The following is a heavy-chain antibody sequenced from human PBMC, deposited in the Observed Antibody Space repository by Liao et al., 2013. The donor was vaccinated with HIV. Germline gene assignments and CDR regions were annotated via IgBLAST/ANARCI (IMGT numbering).Heavy chain of an antibody. CDR3: ARSYSGYRSFDY. CDR1: GDLIRRDNYY. J-gene: IGHJ4*02. CDR2: IYTGMSTTGTT. D-gene: IGHD5-12*01. Sequence: QVRLQESGPGLVKPSQTLSLTCTVSGDLIRRDNYYWTWIRQPAGTGLEWIGHIYTGMSTTGTTNYNPSLRSRVTMSVDTSKNQFSLKLSSVTAADTAVYYCARSYSGYRSFDYWGQGTLVTVSS. V-gene: IGHV4-61*02.